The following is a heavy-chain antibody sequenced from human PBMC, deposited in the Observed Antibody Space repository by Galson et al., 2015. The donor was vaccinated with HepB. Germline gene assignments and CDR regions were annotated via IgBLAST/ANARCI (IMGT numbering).Heavy chain of an antibody. Sequence: SLRLSCAASGFTVSSTYMSWVRQAPGKGLEWLSVIYSGDDTYYADSVKGRFTISRDNSKNTLYLQMNSLRAADTAVYYCARGTMAARPVGLNYWGQGTLVIVSS. CDR2: IYSGDDT. CDR1: GFTVSSTY. CDR3: ARGTMAARPVGLNY. V-gene: IGHV3-53*01. J-gene: IGHJ4*02. D-gene: IGHD6-6*01.